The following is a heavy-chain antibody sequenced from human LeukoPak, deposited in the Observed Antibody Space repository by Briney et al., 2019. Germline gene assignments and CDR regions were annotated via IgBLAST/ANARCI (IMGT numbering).Heavy chain of an antibody. J-gene: IGHJ4*02. Sequence: SETLSFTCAVYGGSFSGYYWSWIRQPPGKGLEWIGEISHSGSTNYNPSLKSRVTISVDTSKNQFSLKLSSVTAADTAVYYCAAQYSGYVRLDYWGQGTLVTVSS. V-gene: IGHV4-34*01. CDR3: AAQYSGYVRLDY. CDR1: GGSFSGYY. CDR2: ISHSGST. D-gene: IGHD5-12*01.